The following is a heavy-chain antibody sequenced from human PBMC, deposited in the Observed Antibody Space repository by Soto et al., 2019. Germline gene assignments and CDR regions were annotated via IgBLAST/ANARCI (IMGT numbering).Heavy chain of an antibody. D-gene: IGHD1-26*01. CDR3: AKGQEWELPIDY. Sequence: EVQLLESAGGLVQPGGSLRLACATSGFTFSSYAMPWGRQAPGKGLELVSAISISGGSTYYADSVKGRFTISRDNSKNTLSLQMNCLRAEDTAVYYCAKGQEWELPIDYWGQGTLVTVSS. J-gene: IGHJ4*02. V-gene: IGHV3-23*01. CDR2: ISISGGST. CDR1: GFTFSSYA.